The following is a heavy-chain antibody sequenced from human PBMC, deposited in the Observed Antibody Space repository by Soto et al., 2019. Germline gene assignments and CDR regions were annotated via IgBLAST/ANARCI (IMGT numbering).Heavy chain of an antibody. Sequence: VQVLESGGGLVQPGGSLRLSCAASGFTFSTYAMGWVRQAPGKGLEWVSAISGSGGSTYYADSVKGRFTISRDNSKNTLYLQMNSLRAEDTAVYYCAKDTTVVTRNFDLWGRGTLVTVSS. J-gene: IGHJ2*01. D-gene: IGHD4-17*01. V-gene: IGHV3-23*01. CDR2: ISGSGGST. CDR3: AKDTTVVTRNFDL. CDR1: GFTFSTYA.